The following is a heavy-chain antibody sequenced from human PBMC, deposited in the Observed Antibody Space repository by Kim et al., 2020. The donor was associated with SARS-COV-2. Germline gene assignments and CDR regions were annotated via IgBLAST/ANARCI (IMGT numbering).Heavy chain of an antibody. CDR1: GFTFSDYY. D-gene: IGHD6-13*01. Sequence: GGSLRLSCAASGFTFSDYYMSWIRQAPGKGLEWVSYISSSGSTIYYAYSVKGRFTISRDNAKNSLYLQMNSLRAEDTAVYYCARDGIAAAGKYYYYGMDVWGQGTTVTVSS. V-gene: IGHV3-11*04. J-gene: IGHJ6*02. CDR3: ARDGIAAAGKYYYYGMDV. CDR2: ISSSGSTI.